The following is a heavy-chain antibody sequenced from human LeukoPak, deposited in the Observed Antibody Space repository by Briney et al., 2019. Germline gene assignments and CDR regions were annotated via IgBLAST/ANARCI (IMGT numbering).Heavy chain of an antibody. D-gene: IGHD3-3*01. CDR3: AKGDSRLRFLEWLLSPSFDY. V-gene: IGHV3-43*01. Sequence: GGSLRLSCAASGFTFDDYTMHWVRQAPGKGLEWVSLISWDGGSTYYADSVKGRFTISRDNSKNSLYLQMNSLRTEDTALYYCAKGDSRLRFLEWLLSPSFDYWGQGTLVTVSS. CDR2: ISWDGGST. J-gene: IGHJ4*02. CDR1: GFTFDDYT.